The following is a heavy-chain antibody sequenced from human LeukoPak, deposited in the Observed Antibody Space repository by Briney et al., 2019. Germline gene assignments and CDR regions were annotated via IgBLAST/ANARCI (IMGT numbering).Heavy chain of an antibody. CDR2: IKQDGSEK. V-gene: IGHV3-7*03. J-gene: IGHJ6*03. CDR3: ARVLRLGERLQLPARGYYYYYYMDV. CDR1: GFTFSSYW. Sequence: PGGSLRLSCAASGFTFSSYWMSWVRQAPGKGLEWVANIKQDGSEKYYVDSVKGRFTISRDNAKNSLYLQMNSLRAEDTAVYYCARVLRLGERLQLPARGYYYYYYMDVWGKGTTVTVSS. D-gene: IGHD5-24*01.